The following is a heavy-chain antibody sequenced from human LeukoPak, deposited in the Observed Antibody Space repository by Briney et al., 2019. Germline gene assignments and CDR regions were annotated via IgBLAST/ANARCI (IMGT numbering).Heavy chain of an antibody. D-gene: IGHD3-22*01. J-gene: IGHJ6*03. CDR1: GFTFSSYA. CDR2: ISSTGTST. Sequence: GGSLRLSCAASGFTFSSYAMHWVRQAPGKGLEYVSAISSTGTSTYYANSVKGRFTISRDNSKNTLYLQMNSLRAEDTAVYYCAKDNGPDYYDSSGYYDPYYMDVWGKGTTVTVSS. V-gene: IGHV3-64*01. CDR3: AKDNGPDYYDSSGYYDPYYMDV.